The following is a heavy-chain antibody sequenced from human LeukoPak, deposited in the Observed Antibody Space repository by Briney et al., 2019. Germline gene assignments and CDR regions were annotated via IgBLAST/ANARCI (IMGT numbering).Heavy chain of an antibody. CDR2: IYYSGST. J-gene: IGHJ5*01. Sequence: PSETLSLTCTVSGGSINSYYWGWIRLPPGKGLEWIGYIYYSGSTNYNPSLSNRVTISVDTSKNQFSLRLSSVTAADTAVYYCARDRTGNNWFDPWGQGTLVTVSS. V-gene: IGHV4-59*01. CDR3: ARDRTGNNWFDP. D-gene: IGHD1-1*01. CDR1: GGSINSYY.